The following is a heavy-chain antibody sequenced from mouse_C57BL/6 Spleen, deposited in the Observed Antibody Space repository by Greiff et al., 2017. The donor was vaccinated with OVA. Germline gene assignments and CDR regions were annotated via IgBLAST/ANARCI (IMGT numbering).Heavy chain of an antibody. CDR1: GYTFTDYN. CDR3: ARCYYGSSYYFDY. D-gene: IGHD1-1*01. Sequence: EVQVVESGPELVKPGASVKIPCKASGYTFTDYNMDWVKQSHGKSLEWIGDINPNNGGTIYNQKFKGKATLTVDKSSSTAYMELRSLTSEDTAVYYGARCYYGSSYYFDYWGQGTTLTVSS. CDR2: INPNNGGT. V-gene: IGHV1-18*01. J-gene: IGHJ2*01.